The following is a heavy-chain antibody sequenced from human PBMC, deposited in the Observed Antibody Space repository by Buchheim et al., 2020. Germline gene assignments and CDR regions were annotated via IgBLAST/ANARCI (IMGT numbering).Heavy chain of an antibody. Sequence: EVQLVESGGGLVQPGGSLRLSCAASGFTVSSNYMSWVRQAPGKGLEWVSVIYSGGSTYYADSVKGRFTISRDNSKNTLYLQMNSLRAEDTAVYHCAREEDYYDSSGQPLWGQGTL. V-gene: IGHV3-66*01. CDR2: IYSGGST. D-gene: IGHD3-22*01. CDR3: AREEDYYDSSGQPL. J-gene: IGHJ4*02. CDR1: GFTVSSNY.